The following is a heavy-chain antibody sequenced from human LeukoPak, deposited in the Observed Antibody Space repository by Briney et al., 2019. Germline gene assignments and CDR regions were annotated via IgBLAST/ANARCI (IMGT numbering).Heavy chain of an antibody. CDR2: IHYSGST. Sequence: SETLSLTCTVSGGSISGYYWSWIRQPPGKGLEWIAYIHYSGSTNYNPSLKSRVTISVDTSKKQFSLKLSSVTAADTAVYYCASSITTYGDYENWGQGTLVTVSS. D-gene: IGHD4-17*01. J-gene: IGHJ4*02. CDR1: GGSISGYY. CDR3: ASSITTYGDYEN. V-gene: IGHV4-59*08.